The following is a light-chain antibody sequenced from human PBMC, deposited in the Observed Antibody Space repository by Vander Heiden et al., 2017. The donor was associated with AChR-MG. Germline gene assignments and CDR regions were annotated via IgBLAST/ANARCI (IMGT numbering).Light chain of an antibody. V-gene: IGKV1-5*01. CDR1: QSISSW. CDR3: QQYNSYWT. J-gene: IGKJ1*01. CDR2: DAS. Sequence: DIQMTQSPSTLSASVGDRVTIPCRASQSISSWLEWNQQKPGKAPKLLTYDASSVETGVPSRFSGSGYGTEFTLTISSLQLDVFATYYCQQYNSYWTFGQGTKVEIK.